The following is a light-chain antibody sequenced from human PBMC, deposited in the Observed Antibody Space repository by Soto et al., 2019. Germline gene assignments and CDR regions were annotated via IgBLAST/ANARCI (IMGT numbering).Light chain of an antibody. CDR2: AAS. V-gene: IGKV1-39*01. CDR3: QQNYNSPQT. J-gene: IGKJ1*01. Sequence: IQVTQSPSTVSASVAASVTITCRASQTISSYLCWYQQKPGKAPRLLIYAASSRQSGVPSRFSGSGSGTDFTLTISSLQPEDFAAYYCQQNYNSPQTFGQGTKVDIK. CDR1: QTISSY.